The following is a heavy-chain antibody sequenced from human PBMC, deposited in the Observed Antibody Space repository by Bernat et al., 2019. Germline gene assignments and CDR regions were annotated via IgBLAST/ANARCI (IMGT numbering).Heavy chain of an antibody. J-gene: IGHJ4*02. V-gene: IGHV4-39*01. CDR1: GGSISSSSYY. Sequence: QVQLQESGPGLVKPSETLSLTCTVSGGSISSSSYYWGWIRQPPGKGLEWIGSIYYSGSTYYNPSLKSRVTISVDTSKNQFSLKLSSVTAADTAVYYCARLSHYYGSGYYCDYWGQGTLVTVSS. CDR2: IYYSGST. D-gene: IGHD3-10*01. CDR3: ARLSHYYGSGYYCDY.